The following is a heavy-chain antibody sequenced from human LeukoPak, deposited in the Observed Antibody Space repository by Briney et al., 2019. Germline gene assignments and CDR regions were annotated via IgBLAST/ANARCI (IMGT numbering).Heavy chain of an antibody. V-gene: IGHV1-8*01. D-gene: IGHD3-3*01. CDR2: MNPNSGNT. J-gene: IGHJ6*02. CDR1: GYTFTSYD. Sequence: ASVKVSCKASGYTFTSYDINWVRQATGQGLEWMGWMNPNSGNTGYAQKFQGRVTVTRNTSISTAYMELSSLRSEDTAVYYCARAPQGKTYYDFWSGYYLPYYYYGMDVWGQGTTVTVSS. CDR3: ARAPQGKTYYDFWSGYYLPYYYYGMDV.